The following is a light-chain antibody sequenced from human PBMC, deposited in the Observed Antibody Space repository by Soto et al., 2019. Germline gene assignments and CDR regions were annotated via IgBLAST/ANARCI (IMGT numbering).Light chain of an antibody. V-gene: IGKV3-15*01. CDR1: QSISSN. CDR2: GAS. J-gene: IGKJ1*01. CDR3: LHHNTWPRT. Sequence: EIVMTQSPVTLSVSPGERATLSCRASQSISSNLAWYQHKPGQAPRLLIFGASTGATYVPARFSGSGSGTEFTLSIRSLQSEDFAVFYCLHHNTWPRTFGQGTKV.